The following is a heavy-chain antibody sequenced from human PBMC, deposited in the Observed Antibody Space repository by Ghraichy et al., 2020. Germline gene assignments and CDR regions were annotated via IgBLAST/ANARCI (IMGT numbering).Heavy chain of an antibody. CDR1: GFTFRTYA. CDR2: ITDNGGTT. CDR3: AKFARDWPNEYLQH. J-gene: IGHJ1*01. V-gene: IGHV3-23*01. D-gene: IGHD3/OR15-3a*01. Sequence: GGSLRLSCAASGFTFRTYAMSWVRQAPGKGLEWVSAITDNGGTTYDAESVKGRFIISRDNSKNTLFLQMNSLRGEDTAVYYCAKFARDWPNEYLQHWGQGALVTVSS.